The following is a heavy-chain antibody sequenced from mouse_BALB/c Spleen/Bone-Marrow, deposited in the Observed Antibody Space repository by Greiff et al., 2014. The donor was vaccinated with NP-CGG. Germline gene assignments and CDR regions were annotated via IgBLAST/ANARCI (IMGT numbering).Heavy chain of an antibody. J-gene: IGHJ2*01. V-gene: IGHV1-7*01. CDR3: AREGADDRYAGY. CDR1: GYTFTNYW. Sequence: QVQLQQSGAELAKPGASVKMSCKASGYTFTNYWMHWVKQRPGQGLEWIGYINPSTGYTEYNQKFKDKAILTADKSSSTAYIQRSSRTSEDYAGDYWAREGADDRYAGYWGQGTTVTVSS. CDR2: INPSTGYT.